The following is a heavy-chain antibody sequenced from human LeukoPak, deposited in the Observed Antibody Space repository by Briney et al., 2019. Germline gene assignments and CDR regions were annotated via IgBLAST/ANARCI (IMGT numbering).Heavy chain of an antibody. J-gene: IGHJ5*02. D-gene: IGHD4-23*01. Sequence: PGGSLRLSCAASGFTFSSYSMNWVRQAPGKGLVWVSRINSDGSSTSYADSVKGRFTISRDNAKNTLYLQMNSLRAEDTAVYYCARDLLSDYGGNNNWFDPWGQGTLVTVSS. CDR2: INSDGSST. CDR3: ARDLLSDYGGNNNWFDP. V-gene: IGHV3-74*01. CDR1: GFTFSSYS.